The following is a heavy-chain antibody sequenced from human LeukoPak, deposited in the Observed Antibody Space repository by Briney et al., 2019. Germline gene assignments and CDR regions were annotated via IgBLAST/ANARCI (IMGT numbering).Heavy chain of an antibody. CDR3: ARHIAFHANLDY. J-gene: IGHJ4*02. D-gene: IGHD3-3*02. CDR1: GGSFSAYY. CDR2: INHSGST. Sequence: SETLSLTCAVYGGSFSAYYWSWVRQPPGKGLEWIGEINHSGSTNYNPSLKSRVTMSVDTSKNQFSLKLSSVIAADTAVYYCARHIAFHANLDYWGLGALVTVSS. V-gene: IGHV4-34*01.